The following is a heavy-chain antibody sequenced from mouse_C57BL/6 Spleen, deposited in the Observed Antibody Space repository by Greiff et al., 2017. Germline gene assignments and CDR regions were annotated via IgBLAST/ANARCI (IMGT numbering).Heavy chain of an antibody. CDR1: GFSLTSYG. CDR2: IWSGGST. V-gene: IGHV2-2*01. D-gene: IGHD1-1*01. Sequence: QVQLQQSGPGLVQPSQSLSITCTASGFSLTSYGVHWVRQSPGKGLEWLGVIWSGGSTDYNAAFITRLSISKDNSKSQVFFKMSSLQADDTAIYYCARKNGSSPPYWYFGVWGTGTTVTVSS. J-gene: IGHJ1*03. CDR3: ARKNGSSPPYWYFGV.